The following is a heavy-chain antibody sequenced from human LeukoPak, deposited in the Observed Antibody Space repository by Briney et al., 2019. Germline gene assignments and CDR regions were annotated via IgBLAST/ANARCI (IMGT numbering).Heavy chain of an antibody. Sequence: SETLSLTCAVYGGSFSGYYWSWIRQPPGKGLEWIGEINHGGSTNYNPSLKSRVTISVDTSKNQFSLKLSSVTAADTAVYYCARTYGRTVDYWGQGTLVTVSS. CDR2: INHGGST. CDR3: ARTYGRTVDY. D-gene: IGHD4-17*01. V-gene: IGHV4-34*01. CDR1: GGSFSGYY. J-gene: IGHJ4*02.